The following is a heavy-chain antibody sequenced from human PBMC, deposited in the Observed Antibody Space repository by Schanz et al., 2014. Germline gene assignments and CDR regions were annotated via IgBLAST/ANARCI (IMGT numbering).Heavy chain of an antibody. J-gene: IGHJ2*01. CDR3: ARVPPPFWYFDL. CDR2: INFTGTI. CDR1: GGYFSGYY. V-gene: IGHV4-34*01. Sequence: QVPLQQWGAGLLKPSETLSLSCTVHGGYFSGYYWSWIRQTPGRGLEWIGEINFTGTINDNPSFKSRISMSVDPSKKQFPLRMSHVTAADTAVYYCARVPPPFWYFDLWGRGALVTVSS.